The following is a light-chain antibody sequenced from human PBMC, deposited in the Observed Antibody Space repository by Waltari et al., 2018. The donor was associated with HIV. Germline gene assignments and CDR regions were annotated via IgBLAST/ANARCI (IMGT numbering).Light chain of an antibody. J-gene: IGLJ2*01. Sequence: AGLSQPPSLSTGLGQTATLTLTGNSDTVCQQGPVWLQHHQGLPPRLLSHRNNNRPSGVSDRFSTATSGNTAFLTIRGLRSEDEADYFCSAWDSSLTGWIFGGGTQLAVL. CDR2: RNN. V-gene: IGLV10-54*01. CDR3: SAWDSSLTGWI. CDR1: SDTVCQQG.